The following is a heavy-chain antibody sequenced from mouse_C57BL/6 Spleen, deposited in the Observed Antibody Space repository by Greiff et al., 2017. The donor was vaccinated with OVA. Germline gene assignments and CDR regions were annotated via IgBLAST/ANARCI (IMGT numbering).Heavy chain of an antibody. J-gene: IGHJ4*01. CDR2: INPSSGYT. Sequence: QVQLQQSGAELARPGASVKMSCKASGYTFTSYTMHWVKQRPGQGLEWIGYINPSSGYTKYNQKFKDKATLTADKSSSTAYMQLSSLTSEDSAVYYCARSLVVNYAMDYWGQGTSVTVSS. CDR3: ARSLVVNYAMDY. D-gene: IGHD1-1*01. CDR1: GYTFTSYT. V-gene: IGHV1-4*01.